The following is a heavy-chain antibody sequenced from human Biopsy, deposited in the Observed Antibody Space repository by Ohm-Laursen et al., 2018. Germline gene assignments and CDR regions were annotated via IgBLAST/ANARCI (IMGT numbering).Heavy chain of an antibody. Sequence: SVKVSCKTSGYTFTAYGISWVRQAPGQGLEWMGWISTYNVDTNIAQKFQGRVSMTTDTSTRTAYMELRSLRSGDTAIYFCARDPGYEFWSGSDPFDIWGQGTLVTVS. D-gene: IGHD3-3*01. J-gene: IGHJ3*02. V-gene: IGHV1-18*04. CDR2: ISTYNVDT. CDR3: ARDPGYEFWSGSDPFDI. CDR1: GYTFTAYG.